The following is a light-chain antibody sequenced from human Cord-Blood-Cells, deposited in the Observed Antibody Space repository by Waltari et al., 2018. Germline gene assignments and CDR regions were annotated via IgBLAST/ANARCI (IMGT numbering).Light chain of an antibody. V-gene: IGLV3-1*01. Sequence: SYELTQPPSVSVYPEQTASITCSGDNLGDKYACWYQQKPGQSPVLVIYQDSKRPSGIPERFSGSNSGNTATLTISGTQAMDEADYYCQAWDSSTAVFGGGTKLTVL. CDR3: QAWDSSTAV. J-gene: IGLJ3*02. CDR2: QDS. CDR1: NLGDKY.